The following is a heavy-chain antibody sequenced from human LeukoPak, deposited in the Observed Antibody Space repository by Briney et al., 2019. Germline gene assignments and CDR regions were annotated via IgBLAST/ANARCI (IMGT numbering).Heavy chain of an antibody. D-gene: IGHD6-19*01. CDR3: ARDQWLAYYYHGMDV. J-gene: IGHJ6*02. Sequence: PGGPLRLSCAASGFTLSSYAMNWVRQAPGKGLEWVSYIANNGTTIYYADSVKGRFTISRDNAENSLYLQTNSLRAEDTAIYYCARDQWLAYYYHGMDVWGQGTTVTVSS. CDR1: GFTLSSYA. V-gene: IGHV3-48*03. CDR2: IANNGTTI.